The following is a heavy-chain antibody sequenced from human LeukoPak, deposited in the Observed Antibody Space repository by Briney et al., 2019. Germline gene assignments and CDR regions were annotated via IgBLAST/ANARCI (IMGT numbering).Heavy chain of an antibody. V-gene: IGHV4-34*01. CDR1: SESFSGYF. D-gene: IGHD2-8*02. J-gene: IGHJ6*03. Sequence: SETLSLTCAIYSESFSGYFWSWIRQPPGKGLEWIGEINYSGSTNYNPSLKSRVTISVDTSKNQFSLKLSSVTAADTAVYYCARGYWNYYYYMDVWGKGTTVTVSS. CDR3: ARGYWNYYYYMDV. CDR2: INYSGST.